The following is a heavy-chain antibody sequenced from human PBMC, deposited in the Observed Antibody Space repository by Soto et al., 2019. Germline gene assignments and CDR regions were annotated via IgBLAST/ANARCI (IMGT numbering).Heavy chain of an antibody. CDR2: IYYSGST. CDR1: GGSINSYY. V-gene: IGHV4-59*01. Sequence: SETLSLTCTVSGGSINSYYWSWIRQPPGKGLEWIGYIYYSGSTNYNPSLKSRVTISVDTSKNQFSLKLSSVTAADTAVYYCARDYISSGLLPPSYYGMDVWGQGTTVTVSS. CDR3: ARDYISSGLLPPSYYGMDV. J-gene: IGHJ6*02. D-gene: IGHD6-19*01.